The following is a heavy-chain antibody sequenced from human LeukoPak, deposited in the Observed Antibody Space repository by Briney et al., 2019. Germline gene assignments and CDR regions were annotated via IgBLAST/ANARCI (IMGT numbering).Heavy chain of an antibody. Sequence: PGGSLRLSCAASGFTFSNAWMSWVRQAPGKGLEWVGRVKNRGDGRTTDYAAPVKGRFIISRDDSKKTVYLQMDSLKTEDTAVYFCTTEYFGGFEYWGQGTLVTVSS. CDR3: TTEYFGGFEY. V-gene: IGHV3-15*01. CDR2: VKNRGDGRTT. D-gene: IGHD3-16*01. CDR1: GFTFSNAW. J-gene: IGHJ4*02.